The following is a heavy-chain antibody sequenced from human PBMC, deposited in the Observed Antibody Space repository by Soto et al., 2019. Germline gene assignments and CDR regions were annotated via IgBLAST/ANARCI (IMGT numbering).Heavy chain of an antibody. CDR2: ISYDGNSE. V-gene: IGHV3-30-3*01. D-gene: IGHD3-22*01. CDR1: GFTFSTYV. J-gene: IGHJ1*01. CDR3: ATEDHSSGHAGTFHH. Sequence: QVQLVESGGGVVQPGRSLRLSCAASGFTFSTYVMHWVRQAPGKGLEWVAAISYDGNSEHYADSEKGRFTISRDNSKNTLYVQIDTLRTEDTAVYYCATEDHSSGHAGTFHHWGQGTLVTVSS.